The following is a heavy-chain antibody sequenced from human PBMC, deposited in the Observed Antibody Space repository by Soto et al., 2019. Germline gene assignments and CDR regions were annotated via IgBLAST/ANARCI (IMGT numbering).Heavy chain of an antibody. D-gene: IGHD3-22*01. Sequence: ASVKVSCKASGYTFTSYDINWVRKATGQGLEWLGWMNPNRGNTGYGQKFQVRVTMTRNTSITTAYMELSSLRSEDTAVYYCARNYYDSSGYTDCFFSWGQGTLVTVPQ. J-gene: IGHJ5*01. CDR2: MNPNRGNT. CDR1: GYTFTSYD. CDR3: ARNYYDSSGYTDCFFS. V-gene: IGHV1-8*01.